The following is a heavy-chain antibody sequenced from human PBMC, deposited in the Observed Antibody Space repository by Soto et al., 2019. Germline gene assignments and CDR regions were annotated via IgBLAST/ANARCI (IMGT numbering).Heavy chain of an antibody. CDR1: GFTFNTYW. CDR3: SRSLNS. Sequence: GGSLRLSCAASGFTFNTYWMDWVRQTPGKGLEWVANINQDGSEKNYVDSVKGRFTIYRDNAKNSLYLQMSSLTAEDSALYYCSRSLNSWGQGXLVTVYS. J-gene: IGHJ4*02. CDR2: INQDGSEK. V-gene: IGHV3-7*01.